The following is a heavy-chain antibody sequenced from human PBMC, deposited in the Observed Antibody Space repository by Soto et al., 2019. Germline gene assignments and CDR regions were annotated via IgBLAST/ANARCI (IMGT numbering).Heavy chain of an antibody. CDR3: ATQEVGGTYVYTFDP. CDR1: GGSITSSSYY. V-gene: IGHV4-39*01. CDR2: IYYRWST. D-gene: IGHD1-26*01. J-gene: IGHJ5*02. Sequence: QLHLRESGPGLVKPSETLSLTCTVSGGSITSSSYYWGWIRQPPGKGLEWIGSIYYRWSTYYNPSLKSRVTISVDTSKNQFSLKLSSVTAADTAVYYCATQEVGGTYVYTFDPWGQGTLVTVSS.